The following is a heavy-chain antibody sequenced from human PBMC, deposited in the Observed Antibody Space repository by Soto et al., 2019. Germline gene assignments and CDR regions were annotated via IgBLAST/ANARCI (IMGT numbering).Heavy chain of an antibody. D-gene: IGHD3-22*01. CDR3: ARDLSYYDGGGSYYDYYYYGMDV. Sequence: GGSLRLSCAASGFTFRTYWMHWVRQAPGKGLVWVSRINGDGSSASYADSVKGRFTIFRGNAKNTLDLQMNSLRAEDTAVYYCARDLSYYDGGGSYYDYYYYGMDVWGQGTTVTVSS. V-gene: IGHV3-74*01. CDR2: INGDGSSA. CDR1: GFTFRTYW. J-gene: IGHJ6*02.